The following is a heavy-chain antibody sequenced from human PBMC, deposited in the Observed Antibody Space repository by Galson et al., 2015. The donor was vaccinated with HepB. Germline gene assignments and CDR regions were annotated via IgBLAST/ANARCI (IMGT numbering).Heavy chain of an antibody. D-gene: IGHD4-17*01. CDR1: GFTFSSYG. CDR3: AKGGWGDYGDFPSYYYGMGV. Sequence: SLRLSCAASGFTFSSYGMHWVRQAPGKGLEWVAVISYDGSNKYYADSVKGRFTISRDNSKNTLYLQMNSLRAEDTAVYYCAKGGWGDYGDFPSYYYGMGVWGQGTTVTVSS. CDR2: ISYDGSNK. J-gene: IGHJ6*02. V-gene: IGHV3-30*18.